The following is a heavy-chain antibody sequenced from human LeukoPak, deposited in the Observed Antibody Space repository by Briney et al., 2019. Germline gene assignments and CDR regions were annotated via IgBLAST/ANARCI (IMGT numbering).Heavy chain of an antibody. Sequence: GGSLRLSCTASGFTFSHYAMNWVRHAPGKGLEWVSYIGVGSSWVSQYYGDSVKGRFTISRDDAKNSVYLQMNSLSVEDTAVYYCVRDPQGYGDYFNYWGQGTLVTVSS. CDR1: GFTFSHYA. J-gene: IGHJ4*02. CDR3: VRDPQGYGDYFNY. V-gene: IGHV3-48*01. CDR2: IGVGSSWVSQ. D-gene: IGHD4-17*01.